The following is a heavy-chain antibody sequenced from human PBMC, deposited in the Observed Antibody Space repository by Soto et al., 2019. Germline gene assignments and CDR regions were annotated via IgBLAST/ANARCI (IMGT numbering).Heavy chain of an antibody. CDR1: GGSVNNYY. CDR2: IFADGST. J-gene: IGHJ4*02. V-gene: IGHV4-4*07. Sequence: QVQLQESGPGLVKPSETLSLICTVSGGSVNNYYWGWVRQPAGKGLEWIGRIFADGSTSYNPSLMGRVTLSVDTYRNQLSLELTSMTAADTAVDYCVRDHCQVVVGTGFDCWGQGAPVTVSS. CDR3: VRDHCQVVVGTGFDC. D-gene: IGHD2-15*01.